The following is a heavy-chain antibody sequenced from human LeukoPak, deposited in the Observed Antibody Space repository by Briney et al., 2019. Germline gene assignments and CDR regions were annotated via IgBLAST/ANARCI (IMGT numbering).Heavy chain of an antibody. Sequence: ASVKVSCKASGYTFSSCDINWVRQATGQGLEWMGWMNPNSGNTVYAQKFQGRVTITRNTSISTAYMELSGLRSEDTAVYYCARFITMIVVVLLWGYYFDYWGQGTLVTVSS. J-gene: IGHJ4*02. CDR2: MNPNSGNT. CDR1: GYTFSSCD. CDR3: ARFITMIVVVLLWGYYFDY. D-gene: IGHD3-22*01. V-gene: IGHV1-8*03.